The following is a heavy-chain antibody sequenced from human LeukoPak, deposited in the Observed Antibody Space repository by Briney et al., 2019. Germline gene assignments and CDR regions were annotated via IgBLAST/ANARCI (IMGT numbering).Heavy chain of an antibody. CDR3: ASSDYTGR. Sequence: GSLRLSCAASGFTFSSYSMNWVRQAPGKGLEWIGRVYGSGSTNYNLSLKSRVTISVDTSKNQFSLELTSVTAADAAVYYCASSDYTGRWGQGTLVTVSS. V-gene: IGHV4-59*08. CDR1: GFTFSSYS. D-gene: IGHD4-11*01. CDR2: VYGSGST. J-gene: IGHJ4*02.